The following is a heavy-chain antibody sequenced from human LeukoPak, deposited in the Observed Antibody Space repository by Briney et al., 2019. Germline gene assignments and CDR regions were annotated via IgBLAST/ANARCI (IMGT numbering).Heavy chain of an antibody. CDR1: GFTFSSYG. CDR3: AKDSAVAGTGFYFDY. J-gene: IGHJ4*02. V-gene: IGHV3-30*02. Sequence: PGGSLRLSCAASGFTFSSYGMHWVRQAPGKGLEWVAFIRYDGSNKYYADSVEGRFTISRDNSKNTLYLQMNSLRAEDTAVYYCAKDSAVAGTGFYFDYWGQGTLVTVPS. D-gene: IGHD6-19*01. CDR2: IRYDGSNK.